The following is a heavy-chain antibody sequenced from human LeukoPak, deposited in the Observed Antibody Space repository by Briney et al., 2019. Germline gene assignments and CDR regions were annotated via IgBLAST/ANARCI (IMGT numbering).Heavy chain of an antibody. CDR2: IYHSGST. CDR1: GYSISSGYY. CDR3: AREGGLGVNYYYMDV. Sequence: SETLSLTCTVSGYSISSGYYWGWIRQPPGKGLEWIGSIYHSGSTYYNPSLKSRVTISVDTSKNQFSLKLSSVTAADTAVYYCAREGGLGVNYYYMDVWGKGTTVTVSS. D-gene: IGHD3-3*01. V-gene: IGHV4-38-2*02. J-gene: IGHJ6*03.